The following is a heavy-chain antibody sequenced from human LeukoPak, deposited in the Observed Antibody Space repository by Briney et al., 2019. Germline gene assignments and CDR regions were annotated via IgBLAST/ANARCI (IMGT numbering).Heavy chain of an antibody. V-gene: IGHV3-66*01. CDR3: AREGGHDYGGFFDY. D-gene: IGHD4-23*01. Sequence: GGSLRLSCAASGFTVSSNYMSWVRQAPGKGLEWVSVIYSGGSTYYADSVKGRFTISRDNSKNTLYLQMNSLRAEDTAVYYCAREGGHDYGGFFDYWGQGTLVTVSS. CDR2: IYSGGST. J-gene: IGHJ4*02. CDR1: GFTVSSNY.